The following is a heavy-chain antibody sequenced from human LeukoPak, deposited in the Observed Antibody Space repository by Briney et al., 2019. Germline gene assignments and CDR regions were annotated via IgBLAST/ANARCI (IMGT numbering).Heavy chain of an antibody. CDR3: ARDPDLYCGGDCFSFDY. D-gene: IGHD2-21*02. Sequence: GGSLRLSCAASGFTFSSYAMHWVRQAPGKGLEWVAVISYDGSNKYYADSVKGRFTISRDNSKNTLYLQMNSLRAEDTAVYYCARDPDLYCGGDCFSFDYWGQGTLVTVSS. CDR2: ISYDGSNK. CDR1: GFTFSSYA. J-gene: IGHJ4*02. V-gene: IGHV3-30*04.